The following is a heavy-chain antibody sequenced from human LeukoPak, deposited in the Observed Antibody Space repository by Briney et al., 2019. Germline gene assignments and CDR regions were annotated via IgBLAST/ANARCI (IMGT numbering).Heavy chain of an antibody. CDR1: GYTFTGYY. D-gene: IGHD4-17*01. Sequence: ASVKVSCKASGYTFTGYYMHWVRQAPGQGLEWMGWINPNSGGTNYAQKFQGRVTMTRDTSISTAYMELSRLRSDDTAVYYCARAGETDYGDYVHWFHYMDVWGKGTTVTISS. CDR3: ARAGETDYGDYVHWFHYMDV. J-gene: IGHJ6*03. V-gene: IGHV1-2*02. CDR2: INPNSGGT.